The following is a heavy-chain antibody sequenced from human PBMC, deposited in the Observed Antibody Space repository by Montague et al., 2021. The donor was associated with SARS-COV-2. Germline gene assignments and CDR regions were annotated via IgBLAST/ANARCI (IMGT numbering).Heavy chain of an antibody. Sequence: CAISGASVSSTSASWNWIRQSPSRGLEWLGRTYYRSWWRSQYPGSLESRITISGDTSKNQFSLQLNSVTPEDTAVYYCARQLPSYCSTNKCYPYYFDVWGQGALVTVSS. V-gene: IGHV6-1*01. CDR2: TYYRSWWRS. CDR3: ARQLPSYCSTNKCYPYYFDV. CDR1: GASVSSTSAS. D-gene: IGHD2-2*01. J-gene: IGHJ4*02.